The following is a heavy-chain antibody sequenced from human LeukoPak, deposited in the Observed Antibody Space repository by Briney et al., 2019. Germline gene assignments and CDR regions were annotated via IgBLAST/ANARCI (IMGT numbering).Heavy chain of an antibody. Sequence: GGSLRLSCVGSGFTFSSYSMNWVRQAPGKGLEWVSSISSSSYIYYADSVKGRFTISRDNAKNSLYLQMNSLRAEDTAVYYCARGGSSTSGDYWGQGTLVTVSS. V-gene: IGHV3-21*01. D-gene: IGHD6-13*01. CDR1: GFTFSSYS. J-gene: IGHJ4*02. CDR2: ISSSSYI. CDR3: ARGGSSTSGDY.